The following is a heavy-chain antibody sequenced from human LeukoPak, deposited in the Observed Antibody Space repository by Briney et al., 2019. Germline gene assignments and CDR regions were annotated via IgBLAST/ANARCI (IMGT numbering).Heavy chain of an antibody. Sequence: SETLSLTCAVSGGSISSDGYSWNWIRQPPGKGLEWIGYIYDSGSTNYNPSLKSRVTFSDDTSKNQFSLKLTSVTAADTAVYYCARRNPTAAGFDWGQGTLVTVSS. CDR2: IYDSGST. J-gene: IGHJ4*02. CDR3: ARRNPTAAGFD. V-gene: IGHV4-61*08. CDR1: GGSISSDGYS. D-gene: IGHD6-13*01.